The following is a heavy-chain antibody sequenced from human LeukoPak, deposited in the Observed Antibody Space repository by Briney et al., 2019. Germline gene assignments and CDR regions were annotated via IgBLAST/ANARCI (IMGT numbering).Heavy chain of an antibody. CDR1: GFTFSSYA. J-gene: IGHJ5*02. CDR3: AKTKEARPAAMRTTRLNWFDP. CDR2: ISGSGGST. Sequence: GGSLRPSCAASGFTFSSYAMSWVRQAPGKGLEWVSAISGSGGSTYYADSVKGRFTISRDNSKNTLYLQMNSLRAEDTAVYYCAKTKEARPAAMRTTRLNWFDPWGQGTLVTVSS. D-gene: IGHD2-2*01. V-gene: IGHV3-23*01.